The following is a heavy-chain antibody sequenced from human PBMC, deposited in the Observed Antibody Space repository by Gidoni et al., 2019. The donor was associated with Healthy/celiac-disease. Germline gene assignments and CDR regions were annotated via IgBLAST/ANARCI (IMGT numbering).Heavy chain of an antibody. D-gene: IGHD6-6*01. CDR1: GFTFSSYW. V-gene: IGHV3-7*03. CDR2: IKQDGSEK. CDR3: ARDGWRSLSSSSDY. Sequence: EVQLVESGGGLVQPGGSRRLSCAASGFTFSSYWMRWVRQAPGKGLVWVANIKQDGSEKYYVDSVKGRFTISRDNAKNSLYLQMNSLRAEDTAVYYCARDGWRSLSSSSDYWGQGTLVTVSS. J-gene: IGHJ4*02.